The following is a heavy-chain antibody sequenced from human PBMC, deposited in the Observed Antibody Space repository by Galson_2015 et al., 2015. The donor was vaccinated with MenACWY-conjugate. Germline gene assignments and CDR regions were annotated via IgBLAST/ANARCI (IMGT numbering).Heavy chain of an antibody. J-gene: IGHJ5*02. CDR3: ARDSWYSPSAPNNWFDP. CDR2: INAGNGNT. V-gene: IGHV1-3*01. D-gene: IGHD6-13*01. CDR1: GYTFTSYA. Sequence: QSGAEVKKPGESLKISCKASGYTFTSYAMHWVRQAPGQRLEWMGWINAGNGNTKYSQKFQGRVTITRDTSASTAYMELNSLRSEDTAVYYCARDSWYSPSAPNNWFDPWGQGTLVTVSS.